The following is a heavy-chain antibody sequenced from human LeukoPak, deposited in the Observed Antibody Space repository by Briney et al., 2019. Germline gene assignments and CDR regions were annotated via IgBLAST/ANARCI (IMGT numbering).Heavy chain of an antibody. Sequence: SETLPLTCAVYGGSFSGYYWSWIRQPPGKGLKWIGEINHSGSTNYNPSLKSRVTISVDTSKNQFSLKLSSVTAADTAVYYCARGRYNWNVIYYFDYWGQGTLVTVSS. D-gene: IGHD1-20*01. CDR2: INHSGST. J-gene: IGHJ4*02. CDR1: GGSFSGYY. CDR3: ARGRYNWNVIYYFDY. V-gene: IGHV4-34*01.